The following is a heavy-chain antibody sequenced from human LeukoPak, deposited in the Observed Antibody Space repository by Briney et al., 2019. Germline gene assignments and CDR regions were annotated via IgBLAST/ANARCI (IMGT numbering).Heavy chain of an antibody. V-gene: IGHV3-30-3*01. CDR1: GFTFSSYA. D-gene: IGHD2-21*02. CDR3: ARGVPFRSSYVVVVTVGAFDI. Sequence: PGGSLRLSCAAPGFTFSSYAMHWVRQAPGKGLEWVAVISYDGSNKYYADSVKGRFTISRDNSKNTLYLQMNSLRAEDTAVYYCARGVPFRSSYVVVVTVGAFDIWGQGTMVTVSS. J-gene: IGHJ3*02. CDR2: ISYDGSNK.